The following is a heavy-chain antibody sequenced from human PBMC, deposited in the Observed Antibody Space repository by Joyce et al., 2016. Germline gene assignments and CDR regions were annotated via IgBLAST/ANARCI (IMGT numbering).Heavy chain of an antibody. CDR2: INYSGNA. J-gene: IGHJ5*02. CDR3: AGSQWLAPLSS. Sequence: QVQLQQWGAGLLKPSETLSLTCAVYGGPFRGYFWSWVRQPPGKGLEWIGDINYSGNANDSPSLKRRVTISIDTSKNQFSMKMMSVSAADTATYYCAGSQWLAPLSSWGQGSLVTVSS. CDR1: GGPFRGYF. V-gene: IGHV4-34*02. D-gene: IGHD6-19*01.